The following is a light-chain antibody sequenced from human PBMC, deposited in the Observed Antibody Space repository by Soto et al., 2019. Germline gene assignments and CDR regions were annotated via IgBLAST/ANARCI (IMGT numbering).Light chain of an antibody. CDR1: SSDVGRNNH. CDR3: CSYAGSGTFYV. Sequence: QAARTQPASVSGSPGQSVAISCTGTSSDVGRNNHVSWYQQHPGKAPKLMIYEVTQRPSGVSDRFSGSKSGNTASLTISGLQAEDEADYYCCSYAGSGTFYVFGTGTKVTVL. V-gene: IGLV2-23*02. CDR2: EVT. J-gene: IGLJ1*01.